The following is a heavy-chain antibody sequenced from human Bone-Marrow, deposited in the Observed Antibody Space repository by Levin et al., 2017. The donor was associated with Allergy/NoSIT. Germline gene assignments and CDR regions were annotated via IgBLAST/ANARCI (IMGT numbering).Heavy chain of an antibody. CDR1: GFTFSAYA. CDR2: ISNNGGST. J-gene: IGHJ6*02. CDR3: AKDRDVYYDFWSGYYYYDRDV. V-gene: IGHV3-23*01. Sequence: GSLRLSCAASGFTFSAYAMSWVRQAPGKGLEWVSSISNNGGSTYYADSVKGRFTISRDNSKNTLYLQRNSLRAEDTAVYYCAKDRDVYYDFWSGYYYYDRDVWGQGTTVTVSS. D-gene: IGHD3-3*01.